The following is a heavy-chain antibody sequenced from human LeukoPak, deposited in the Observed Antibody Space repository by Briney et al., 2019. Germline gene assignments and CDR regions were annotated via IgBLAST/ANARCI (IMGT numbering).Heavy chain of an antibody. CDR3: ARGPVTFYI. J-gene: IGHJ3*02. Sequence: ASVKVSCKASGYTFTCYYMHWVRQAPGQGLDWMGWINPNSGGTNYATQFQGRVTMTRDTSISTAYMELGRLRADDTAVYYCARGPVTFYIWGQGTMVTVSS. V-gene: IGHV1-2*02. CDR2: INPNSGGT. CDR1: GYTFTCYY.